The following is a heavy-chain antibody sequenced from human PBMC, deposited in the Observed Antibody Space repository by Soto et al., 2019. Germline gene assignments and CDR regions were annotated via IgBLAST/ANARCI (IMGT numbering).Heavy chain of an antibody. J-gene: IGHJ4*02. CDR3: VKDAPNGSIDY. D-gene: IGHD3-10*01. Sequence: VQLVESGGGLVQPGGSLRLSCAASGFVFRRYVMHWVRQVPGKGLEFVSTIASTGDSVGYADSVRGRFTTSRDNAKDSMYLQMNSLRPGDSALYFCVKDAPNGSIDYWGRGTLVIVSS. V-gene: IGHV3-9*01. CDR1: GFVFRRYV. CDR2: IASTGDSV.